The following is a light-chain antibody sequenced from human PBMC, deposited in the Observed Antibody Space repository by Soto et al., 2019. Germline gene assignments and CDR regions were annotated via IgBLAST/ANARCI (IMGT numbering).Light chain of an antibody. J-gene: IGKJ3*01. CDR2: WAS. Sequence: DIVMTQSPDSLAVSLGERATINCKSSQSVLYNSNNKNYLAWYQQKPGQPPKLLIYWASTRESGVPDRFSGSGSGTDFTLTISSLQAEDVAVYYCQQYYSTPLITFGPGTKVDIK. CDR1: QSVLYNSNNKNY. CDR3: QQYYSTPLIT. V-gene: IGKV4-1*01.